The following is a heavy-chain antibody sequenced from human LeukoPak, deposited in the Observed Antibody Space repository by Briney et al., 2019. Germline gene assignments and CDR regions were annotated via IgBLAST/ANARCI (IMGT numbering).Heavy chain of an antibody. CDR3: AREYSSGWYVDY. D-gene: IGHD6-19*01. J-gene: IGHJ4*02. Sequence: SETLSLTCAVSGGSISSSNWWSWVRQPPGKGLEWIGEIYYSGSTNYNPSLKSRVTISVDKSKNQFSLKLSSVTAADTAVYYCAREYSSGWYVDYWGQGTLVTVSS. V-gene: IGHV4-4*02. CDR2: IYYSGST. CDR1: GGSISSSNW.